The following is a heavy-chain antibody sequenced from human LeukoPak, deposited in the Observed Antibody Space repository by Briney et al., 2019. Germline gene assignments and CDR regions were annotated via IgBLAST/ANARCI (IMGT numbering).Heavy chain of an antibody. D-gene: IGHD6-19*01. CDR1: GYTFTSYD. J-gene: IGHJ5*02. Sequence: ASVKVSCKASGYTFTSYDINWVRQATGQGLEWMGWMNPNSGNTGYAQKFQGRVTMTRSTSISTAYMELSSLRSEDTAVYYCARGRIAVAGGGFDPWGQGTLVTVSS. CDR2: MNPNSGNT. CDR3: ARGRIAVAGGGFDP. V-gene: IGHV1-8*01.